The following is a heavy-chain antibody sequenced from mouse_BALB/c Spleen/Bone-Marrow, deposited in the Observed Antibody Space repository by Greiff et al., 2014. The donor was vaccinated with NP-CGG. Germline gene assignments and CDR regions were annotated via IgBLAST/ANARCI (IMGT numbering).Heavy chain of an antibody. CDR1: GYSFTNYW. J-gene: IGHJ3*01. CDR2: IHPSDSET. CDR3: ARFGNYEGFAY. Sequence: VQLQQSGAELVRPGASVKLSCKASGYSFTNYWMNWVKQRPGQGLEWIGMIHPSDSETRLNQKFKDKATLTVDKSSSTAYIQLTSPTSEDSAVNYCARFGNYEGFAYWGQGTLVTVSA. D-gene: IGHD2-1*01. V-gene: IGHV1-74*01.